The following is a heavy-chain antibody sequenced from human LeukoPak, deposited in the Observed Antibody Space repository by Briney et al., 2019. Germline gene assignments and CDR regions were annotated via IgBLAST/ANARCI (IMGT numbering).Heavy chain of an antibody. Sequence: GGSLRLSCAASGFTVSDNYMSWVRQAPGKGLEWVSVIYSGGTTYSADSVKGRFTISRDNSKNTLYLQMNSLRAEDTAVYYCAKYYYGPFYRGYFDYWGQGTLVTVSS. CDR3: AKYYYGPFYRGYFDY. J-gene: IGHJ4*02. D-gene: IGHD3-10*01. V-gene: IGHV3-53*01. CDR2: IYSGGTT. CDR1: GFTVSDNY.